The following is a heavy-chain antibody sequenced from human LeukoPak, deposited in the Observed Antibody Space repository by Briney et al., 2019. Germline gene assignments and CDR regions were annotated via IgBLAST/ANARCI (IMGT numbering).Heavy chain of an antibody. CDR2: INPSGGST. Sequence: ASVKVSCKASGYTFTSYYMHWVRQAPGQGLEWMGIINPSGGSTSYAQKFQGRVTMTRDMSTSTVYMELSSLRSEDTAVYYCAREVPLWFGESYFDYWGQGTLVTVSS. CDR3: AREVPLWFGESYFDY. V-gene: IGHV1-46*01. CDR1: GYTFTSYY. J-gene: IGHJ4*02. D-gene: IGHD3-10*01.